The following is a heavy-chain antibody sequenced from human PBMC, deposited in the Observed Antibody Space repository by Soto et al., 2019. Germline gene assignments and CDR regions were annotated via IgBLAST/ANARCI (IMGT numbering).Heavy chain of an antibody. V-gene: IGHV3-33*01. CDR3: ARDIGDYNYYYYGMDV. CDR1: GFTFSSYC. CDR2: IWYDGSNK. J-gene: IGHJ6*02. D-gene: IGHD4-17*01. Sequence: PGGSLRLSCAASGFTFSSYCMHWVRQDPGKGLEWVAVIWYDGSNKYYADSVKGRFTISRDNSKNTLYLQMNSLRAEDTAVYYCARDIGDYNYYYYGMDVWGQGTTVTVSS.